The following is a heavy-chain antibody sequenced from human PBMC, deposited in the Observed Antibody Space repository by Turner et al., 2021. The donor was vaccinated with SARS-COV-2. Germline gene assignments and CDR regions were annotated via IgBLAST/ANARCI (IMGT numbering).Heavy chain of an antibody. J-gene: IGHJ6*02. D-gene: IGHD3-10*01. CDR2: ISAYNGNT. V-gene: IGHV1-18*01. Sequence: QVQLVQSGPEVKKPGAPVKVSCKASGHTFTSYGITWVRQAPGQGLEWMGWISAYNGNTNYAQKLQGRVTMTTDTSTSTAYMELRSLRSDDTAVYYCARAYGSGSYGHYYGMDVWGQGTTVTVSS. CDR1: GHTFTSYG. CDR3: ARAYGSGSYGHYYGMDV.